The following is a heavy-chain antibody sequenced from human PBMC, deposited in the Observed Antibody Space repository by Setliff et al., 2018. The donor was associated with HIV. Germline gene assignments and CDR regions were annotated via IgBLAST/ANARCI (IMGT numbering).Heavy chain of an antibody. Sequence: SETLSLTCTVSGGSITAPYNYWSWIRQPPGKGLEWVGYVSYSGATYYNPSLKTRAAISVDTSKNQFSLNLNSLTAADTAVYYCARVSGIAAAEYYFDYWGQGTLVTVSS. CDR2: VSYSGAT. J-gene: IGHJ4*02. D-gene: IGHD6-13*01. V-gene: IGHV4-30-4*01. CDR3: ARVSGIAAAEYYFDY. CDR1: GGSITAPYNY.